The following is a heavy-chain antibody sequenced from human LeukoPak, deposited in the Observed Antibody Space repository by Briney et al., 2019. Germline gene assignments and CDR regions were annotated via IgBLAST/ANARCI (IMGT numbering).Heavy chain of an antibody. Sequence: PSETLSLTCAVYGGSFSGYYWSWIRQPPGKGLEWIGEINHSGSTNYNPSLKSRVTISVDTSKNQFSLKLSSVTAADTAMYYCARAGIPDAFDIWGQGTMVTVSS. V-gene: IGHV4-34*01. CDR2: INHSGST. J-gene: IGHJ3*02. CDR3: ARAGIPDAFDI. CDR1: GGSFSGYY. D-gene: IGHD1-14*01.